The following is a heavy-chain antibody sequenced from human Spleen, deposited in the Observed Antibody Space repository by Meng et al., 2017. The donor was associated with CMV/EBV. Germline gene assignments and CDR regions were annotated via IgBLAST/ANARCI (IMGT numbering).Heavy chain of an antibody. CDR2: ISAYNGNT. V-gene: IGHV1-18*01. J-gene: IGHJ4*02. CDR3: ARGITIFGVVIYYFDY. CDR1: GYTFTSYG. Sequence: ASVKVSCKASGYTFTSYGISWVRQAPGQGLEWMGWISAYNGNTNYAQKLQGRVTMTTDTSTSTAYMELRSLRSDDTAVYYCARGITIFGVVIYYFDYWGQGTLVTVSS. D-gene: IGHD3-3*01.